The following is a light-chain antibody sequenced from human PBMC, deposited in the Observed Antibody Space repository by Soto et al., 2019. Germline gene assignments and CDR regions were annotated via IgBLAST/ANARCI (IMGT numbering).Light chain of an antibody. CDR1: QGISSW. CDR3: QQYYSYPRT. CDR2: AAS. V-gene: IGKV1-12*01. J-gene: IGKJ1*01. Sequence: DIQMTQSPSSVSASVGDRVTITCRASQGISSWLAWYQQKPGRAPTLLIYAASTLQSGVPSRFSGSGSGTDFTLTISCLQSEDFATYYCQQYYSYPRTFGQGTKVDIK.